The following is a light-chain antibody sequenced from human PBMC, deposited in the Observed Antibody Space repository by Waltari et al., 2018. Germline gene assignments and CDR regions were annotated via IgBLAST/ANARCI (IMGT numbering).Light chain of an antibody. V-gene: IGLV2-23*01. J-gene: IGLJ1*01. Sequence: QSALTQPASVSGSPGQSITISCTGASADLASYNLVSWYQHHPAKAPNLMIYEAVKRPSGVSNRFSGAKSGTTASLIISGLQADDEADYYCCSYTGSSTSYGCGSGTKVTVL. CDR3: CSYTGSSTSYG. CDR2: EAV. CDR1: SADLASYNL.